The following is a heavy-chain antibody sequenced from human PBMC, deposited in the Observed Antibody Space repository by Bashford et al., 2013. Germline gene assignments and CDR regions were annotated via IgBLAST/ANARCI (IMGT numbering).Heavy chain of an antibody. CDR2: IIPILGIA. CDR3: ARDVRGRSGGSP. J-gene: IGHJ5*02. V-gene: IGHV1-69*10. D-gene: IGHD2-15*01. Sequence: WVRQAPGQGLEWMGGIIPILGIANYAQKFQGRVTITADKSTSTAYMELSSLRSEDTAVYYCARDVRGRSGGSPWGQGTLVTVSS.